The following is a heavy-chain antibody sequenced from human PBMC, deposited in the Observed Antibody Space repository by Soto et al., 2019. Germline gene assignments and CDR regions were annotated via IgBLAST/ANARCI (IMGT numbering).Heavy chain of an antibody. Sequence: SVKVSCEASGGTFSSYAISWVRQAPGQGLEWMGGIIPIFGTANYAQKFQGRVTITADESTSTAYMELSSLRSEDTAVYYCAGNSYGYSGYFDYWGQGTLVTVSS. CDR1: GGTFSSYA. D-gene: IGHD5-18*01. J-gene: IGHJ4*02. V-gene: IGHV1-69*13. CDR2: IIPIFGTA. CDR3: AGNSYGYSGYFDY.